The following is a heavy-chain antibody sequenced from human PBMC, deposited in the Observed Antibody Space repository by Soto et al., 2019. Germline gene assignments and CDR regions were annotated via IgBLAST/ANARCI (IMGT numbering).Heavy chain of an antibody. V-gene: IGHV4-59*04. D-gene: IGHD3-22*01. CDR2: IYYSGST. CDR1: GGSISSSY. J-gene: IGHJ2*01. Sequence: KPSETLSLTCTVPGGSISSSYWSWIRQPPGKGLEWLGYIYYSGSTYYNPSLKSRVTISVDTSKNPFSLKLSPVTAADTAVYYCARRDSSGYYADWYFDLWGRGTLVTVSS. CDR3: ARRDSSGYYADWYFDL.